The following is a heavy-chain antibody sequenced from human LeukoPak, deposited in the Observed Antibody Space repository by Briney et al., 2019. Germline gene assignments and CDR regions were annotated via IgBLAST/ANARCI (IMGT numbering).Heavy chain of an antibody. CDR1: AGSISSSSAY. CDR2: IYYSKNT. D-gene: IGHD5-18*01. J-gene: IGHJ4*02. Sequence: PSETPSLTSTVSAGSISSSSAYWGWIRQPPGKGLEWLGSIYYSKNTYYNPSLKSRVTISADTSKNQFSLTLGSVSATDTAVYYCVSPRGFSYGYFDYWGQGTLVTVSS. V-gene: IGHV4-39*01. CDR3: VSPRGFSYGYFDY.